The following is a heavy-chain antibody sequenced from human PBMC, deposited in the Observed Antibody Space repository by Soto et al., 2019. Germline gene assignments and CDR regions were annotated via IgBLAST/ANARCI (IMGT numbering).Heavy chain of an antibody. D-gene: IGHD2-21*02. CDR2: ISYDGTNK. V-gene: IGHV3-30*18. J-gene: IGHJ4*02. CDR3: AKAVPPFVVVTASDY. CDR1: GFTFRNFG. Sequence: GGSLRLSCAASGFTFRNFGMHWVRQAPGKGLEWVAVISYDGTNKYYADSVKGRFTISRDNSKNTLYLQINSLRAEDTAVYYCAKAVPPFVVVTASDYWGQGTLVTVSS.